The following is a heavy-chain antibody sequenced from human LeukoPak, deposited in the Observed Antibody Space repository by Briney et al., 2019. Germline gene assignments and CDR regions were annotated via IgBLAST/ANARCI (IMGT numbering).Heavy chain of an antibody. V-gene: IGHV2-70*11. D-gene: IGHD3-22*01. J-gene: IGHJ4*02. CDR1: GFSLSTSGMC. Sequence: SGPTLVNPTQTLTLTCTFSGFSLSTSGMCVSWIRQPPGKALEWLARIDWDDDKYYSTSLKTRLTISKGTSKNQVVLTKTNMDPVDTATYYCARYDSSGYYIGYWDEGTLVTVSS. CDR2: IDWDDDK. CDR3: ARYDSSGYYIGY.